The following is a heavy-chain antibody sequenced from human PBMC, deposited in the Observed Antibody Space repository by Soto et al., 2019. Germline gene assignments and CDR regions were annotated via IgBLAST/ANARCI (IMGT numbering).Heavy chain of an antibody. CDR3: ARDYTFYDILTGYSTNRIDP. CDR1: GDSVSSNSAA. CDR2: TYYRSRWYN. D-gene: IGHD3-9*01. V-gene: IGHV6-1*01. Sequence: PSQTLSLTCAISGDSVSSNSAAWHWIRQSPSRGLEWLGRTYYRSRWYNDYAVSVKSRVTINPDTSKNQFSLQLNSVTPEDTAVYYCARDYTFYDILTGYSTNRIDPWGQAPLVTVST. J-gene: IGHJ5*02.